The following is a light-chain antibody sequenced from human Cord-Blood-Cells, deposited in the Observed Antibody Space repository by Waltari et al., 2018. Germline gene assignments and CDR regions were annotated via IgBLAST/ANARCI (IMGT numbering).Light chain of an antibody. CDR2: WAS. Sequence: DIVMTQSPDSLAVSLGERATINCKSSQSVLYSSNNKNYLAWYQQKPGQPPKLLIYWASTRESGVPDRFSGSGSGTDVTLTIISLQAEDVAVYYCQQHDSTPRTFGGGTKVEIK. CDR1: QSVLYSSNNKNY. J-gene: IGKJ4*01. V-gene: IGKV4-1*01. CDR3: QQHDSTPRT.